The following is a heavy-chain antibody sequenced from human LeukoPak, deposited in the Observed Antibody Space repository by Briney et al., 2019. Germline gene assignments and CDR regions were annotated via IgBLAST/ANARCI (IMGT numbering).Heavy chain of an antibody. Sequence: SVKVSCKASGGTFSSYAISWVRQSPGQGLEWMEGIIPIFGTANYAQKFQDRVTITADESTSTAYMELSSLRSEDTAVYYCATKGDHIVVVTADAFDIWGQGTMVTVSS. CDR2: IIPIFGTA. V-gene: IGHV1-69*13. CDR3: ATKGDHIVVVTADAFDI. CDR1: GGTFSSYA. D-gene: IGHD2-21*02. J-gene: IGHJ3*02.